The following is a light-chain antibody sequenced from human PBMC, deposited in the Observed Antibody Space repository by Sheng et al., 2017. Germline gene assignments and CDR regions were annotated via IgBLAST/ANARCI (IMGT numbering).Light chain of an antibody. CDR1: WLQSLLVTT. CDR2: STN. J-gene: IGLJ3*02. V-gene: IGLV8-61*01. CDR3: VLYMGSGPYWV. Sequence: QTVVTQEPSFSVSPRRDSHTHLWLELWLQSLLVTTPAGTSRPPGQTPRTLIYSTNTRSSGVPDRFSGSILGNKAALTITGAQAADESDYYCVLYMGSGPYWVFGGGTKLTVL.